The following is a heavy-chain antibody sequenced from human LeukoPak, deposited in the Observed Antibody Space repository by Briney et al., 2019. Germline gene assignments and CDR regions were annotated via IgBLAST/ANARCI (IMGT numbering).Heavy chain of an antibody. J-gene: IGHJ4*02. CDR3: ARLRLPDY. Sequence: PSETLSLTCTVSGGSISSYYWSWIRQPPGKGLEWIGYIYTSGSTNYNPSLKSRVTISVDTSKNQFSLKLSSVTAADTAVYYCARLRLPDYWGRGTLVTVSS. V-gene: IGHV4-4*09. D-gene: IGHD4-11*01. CDR1: GGSISSYY. CDR2: IYTSGST.